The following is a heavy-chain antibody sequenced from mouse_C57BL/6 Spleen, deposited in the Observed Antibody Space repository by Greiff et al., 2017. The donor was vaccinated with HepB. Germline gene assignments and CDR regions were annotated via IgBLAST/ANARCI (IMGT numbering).Heavy chain of an antibody. CDR2: IDPSDSST. J-gene: IGHJ2*01. Sequence: QVQLQQPGAELVMPGASVKLSCKASGYTFTSYWMHWVKQRPGQGLEWIGEIDPSDSSTNYNQKFKGKSTLTVDKSSSTAYMQLSSLTSEDSAVYYCARGGVTVDYWGQGTTLTVSS. V-gene: IGHV1-69*01. D-gene: IGHD2-12*01. CDR1: GYTFTSYW. CDR3: ARGGVTVDY.